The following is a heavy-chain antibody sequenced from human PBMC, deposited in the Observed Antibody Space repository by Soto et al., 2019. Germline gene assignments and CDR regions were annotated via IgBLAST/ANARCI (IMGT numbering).Heavy chain of an antibody. V-gene: IGHV1-3*01. CDR3: VGMAGSGWTLDF. CDR1: GYTFTAFD. D-gene: IGHD6-25*01. J-gene: IGHJ4*02. CDR2: INVGNGDT. Sequence: QVHLVQSGAEVKKPGASVKVSCKTSGYTFTAFDVHWVRQASGQRLEWMGWINVGNGDTKSSQKLQGRVTITRDTTSRSVCNKQRSMRSEDTAVYYCVGMAGSGWTLDFWGQGTLVTVSS.